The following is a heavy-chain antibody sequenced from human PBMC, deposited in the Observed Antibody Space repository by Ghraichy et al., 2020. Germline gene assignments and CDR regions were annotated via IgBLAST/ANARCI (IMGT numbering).Heavy chain of an antibody. V-gene: IGHV3-74*01. Sequence: GGSLRLSCAASGFTFSRHCMHWVRQAPGKGLVWVSRVNRDGSSTNYADSVKGRFTISRDNAKNTLYLQMNSLRAEDTAVYFCARVGQDGYNLLDYWGQGTLVTVSS. CDR3: ARVGQDGYNLLDY. J-gene: IGHJ4*02. CDR2: VNRDGSST. D-gene: IGHD5-24*01. CDR1: GFTFSRHC.